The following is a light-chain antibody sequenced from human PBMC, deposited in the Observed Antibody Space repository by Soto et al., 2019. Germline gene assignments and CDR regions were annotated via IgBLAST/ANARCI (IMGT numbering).Light chain of an antibody. CDR2: DVS. J-gene: IGLJ1*01. CDR1: SSDVGGYNS. CDR3: CSYVGGYSYV. Sequence: QSALTQPRSVSGSPGQSVTVSCIGASSDVGGYNSVSWYQQHPGKAPKLMIYDVSKRPSGVPDRFSGSKSGNTASLTISGLQAEDEAHYYCCSYVGGYSYVFGTGIKVNVL. V-gene: IGLV2-11*01.